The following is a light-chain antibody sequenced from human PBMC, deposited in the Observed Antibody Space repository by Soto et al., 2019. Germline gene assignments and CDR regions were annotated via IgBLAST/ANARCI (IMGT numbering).Light chain of an antibody. Sequence: EIVLTQSPGTLSLSPGERATLSCRASQSVSNSYLAWYQQKPGQAPRLLIYGASSRTTGIPDRFSGSGSGTDFTLTISRLEAEDFAVYYCQVYGTSPRYSFGQGTKLEIK. V-gene: IGKV3-20*01. J-gene: IGKJ2*03. CDR1: QSVSNSY. CDR2: GAS. CDR3: QVYGTSPRYS.